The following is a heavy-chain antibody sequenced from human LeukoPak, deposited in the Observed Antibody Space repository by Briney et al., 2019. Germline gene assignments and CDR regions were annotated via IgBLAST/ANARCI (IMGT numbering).Heavy chain of an antibody. J-gene: IGHJ5*02. CDR2: MWYVGTDK. V-gene: IGHV3-33*01. Sequence: PGRSLRLSCAASGFTFSSYGMHWVRQAPGKGLEWVALMWYVGTDKYYSDSVKGRFTISRDNSKNTLYLQMNSLRAEDTAVYYCARDLGSGHNWFDPWGQGTLVTVSS. D-gene: IGHD3-10*01. CDR1: GFTFSSYG. CDR3: ARDLGSGHNWFDP.